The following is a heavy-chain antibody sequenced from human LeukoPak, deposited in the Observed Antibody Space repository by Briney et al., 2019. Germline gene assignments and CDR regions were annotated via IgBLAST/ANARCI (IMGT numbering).Heavy chain of an antibody. D-gene: IGHD2-2*01. Sequence: ASVKVSCKASGYTFTSYYMHWVRQAPGQGLEWMGIINPSCGSTSYAQKFQGRVTMTRDTSTSTVYMELSSLRSEDTAVYYCARDSRIVVPAATPPPSHFYYYYGMDVWGQGTTVTVSS. CDR2: INPSCGST. CDR1: GYTFTSYY. V-gene: IGHV1-46*01. CDR3: ARDSRIVVPAATPPPSHFYYYYGMDV. J-gene: IGHJ6*02.